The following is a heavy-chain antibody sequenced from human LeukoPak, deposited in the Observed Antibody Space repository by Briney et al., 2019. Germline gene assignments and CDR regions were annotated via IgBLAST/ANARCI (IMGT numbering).Heavy chain of an antibody. J-gene: IGHJ5*02. V-gene: IGHV3-23*01. CDR3: ARDREYTIEWFDP. Sequence: GGSLRLSCAASGFTFSSYAMSWVRQAPGKGLEWVSAISGSGGSTYYADSVKGRFTISRDNAKNTLYLQMNSLRAEDTAVYYCARDREYTIEWFDPWGQGTLVTVSS. D-gene: IGHD2-2*02. CDR2: ISGSGGST. CDR1: GFTFSSYA.